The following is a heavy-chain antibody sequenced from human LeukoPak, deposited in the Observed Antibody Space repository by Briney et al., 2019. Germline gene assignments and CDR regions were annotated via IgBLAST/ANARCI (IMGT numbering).Heavy chain of an antibody. D-gene: IGHD2-2*01. J-gene: IGHJ4*02. CDR2: IKSKSDGGTT. V-gene: IGHV3-15*01. Sequence: GGSLKLSCAASGFTFSNAWMSWVRQAPGKGLEWVGRIKSKSDGGTTDYAAPVKDRFNISRDDSKNTLYLQMNSLKTEDTAMYYCTTDMYLIDYWGQGTLVTVSS. CDR1: GFTFSNAW. CDR3: TTDMYLIDY.